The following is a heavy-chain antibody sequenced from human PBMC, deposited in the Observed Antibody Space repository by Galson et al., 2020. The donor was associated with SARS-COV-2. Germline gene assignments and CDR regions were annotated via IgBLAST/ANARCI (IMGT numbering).Heavy chain of an antibody. J-gene: IGHJ4*02. Sequence: ASVKVSCTTSGYTFGDYDIHWVRQAPGQGLEWMGWINPKSGSTKSAQKFQDRITMARDTSINTAYMELSRLRFDDTAVYYCAKDRYDFWRGIFGGTPHYVDDWGEGTLVTVAA. CDR3: AKDRYDFWRGIFGGTPHYVDD. CDR2: INPKSGST. CDR1: GYTFGDYD. D-gene: IGHD3-3*01. V-gene: IGHV1-2*02.